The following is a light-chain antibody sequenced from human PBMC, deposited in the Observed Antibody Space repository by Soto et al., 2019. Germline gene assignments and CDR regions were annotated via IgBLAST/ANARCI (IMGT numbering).Light chain of an antibody. V-gene: IGLV2-14*01. CDR1: SSDVGGYNS. J-gene: IGLJ1*01. CDR2: DVS. CDR3: SSYTSSSTLDV. Sequence: QSVLTQPASVSGSPGQSITISCTGTSSDVGGYNSVSWYQQHPGKAPKLMIYDVSKRPSGVSNRFSGSKSGNTASLTISGLQAEDEADYYCSSYTSSSTLDVFGARTKVTVL.